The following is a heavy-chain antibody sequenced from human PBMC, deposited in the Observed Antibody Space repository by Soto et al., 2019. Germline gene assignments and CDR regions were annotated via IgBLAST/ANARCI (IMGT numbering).Heavy chain of an antibody. CDR2: IIPICGTA. J-gene: IGHJ4*02. V-gene: IGHV1-69*13. D-gene: IGHD3-22*01. CDR1: GGTISSYA. CDR3: ASPPRDSSGYYYF. Sequence: SVKVSCKAAGGTISSYAISWVRQAPGQGLEWMGGIIPICGTANYAQKFQGRVTITADESTSTAYMELSSLRSEDTAVYYCASPPRDSSGYYYFWGQGTLVTVSS.